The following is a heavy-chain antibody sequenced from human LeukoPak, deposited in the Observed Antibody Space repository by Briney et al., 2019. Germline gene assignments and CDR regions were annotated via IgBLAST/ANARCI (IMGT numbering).Heavy chain of an antibody. CDR1: GYTLTVLS. V-gene: IGHV1-24*01. Sequence: GASVKVSCKVSGYTLTVLSMHWVRQAPGKGLEWMGGFDPEDGETIYAQKFQGRVTMTEDTSTDTAYMELSSLRSEDTAVYYCATQINRNYYDSSALPGFDPWGQGTLVTVSS. CDR3: ATQINRNYYDSSALPGFDP. D-gene: IGHD3-22*01. J-gene: IGHJ5*02. CDR2: FDPEDGET.